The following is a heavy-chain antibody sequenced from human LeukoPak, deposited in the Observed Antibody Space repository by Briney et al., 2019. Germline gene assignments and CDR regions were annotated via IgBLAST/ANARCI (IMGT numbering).Heavy chain of an antibody. V-gene: IGHV3-33*01. CDR1: GFTFSSYG. J-gene: IGHJ4*02. CDR2: IWYDGSNK. Sequence: PGGSLRLSCAASGFTFSSYGMHWVRQAPGKGLEWVAVIWYDGSNKYYADSVKGRFTISRDNSKNTLYLQMNSLRAEDTAVYYCAREDYYGSGSFGANDYWGQGTLVTVSS. D-gene: IGHD3-10*01. CDR3: AREDYYGSGSFGANDY.